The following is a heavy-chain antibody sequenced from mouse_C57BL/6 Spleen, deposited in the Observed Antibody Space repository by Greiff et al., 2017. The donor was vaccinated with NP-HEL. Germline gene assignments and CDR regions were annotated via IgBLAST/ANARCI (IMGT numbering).Heavy chain of an antibody. J-gene: IGHJ3*01. Sequence: DVLLVESGGGLVKPGGSLTLSCAASGFTFSSYAMSWVRQTPEQRLEWVATISAGGSYTYYPDNVTGRFTISRDNAKKNLYLHMSHLKSEDTAMYYWARNYGRWFAYWGQGTLVTGSA. D-gene: IGHD1-1*01. CDR1: GFTFSSYA. V-gene: IGHV5-4*01. CDR2: ISAGGSYT. CDR3: ARNYGRWFAY.